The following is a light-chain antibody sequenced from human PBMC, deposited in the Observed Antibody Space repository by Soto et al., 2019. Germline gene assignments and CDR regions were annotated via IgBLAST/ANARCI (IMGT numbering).Light chain of an antibody. CDR1: QSVSIL. Sequence: CRRASQSVSILLAWYQQKPGQAPRLLIHGATTRATGISARFSGSGPGTEFTLTISRLPSDDLAVSSGQQYHNWPITFSQGTRLEI. CDR2: GAT. J-gene: IGKJ5*01. CDR3: QQYHNWPIT. V-gene: IGKV3-15*01.